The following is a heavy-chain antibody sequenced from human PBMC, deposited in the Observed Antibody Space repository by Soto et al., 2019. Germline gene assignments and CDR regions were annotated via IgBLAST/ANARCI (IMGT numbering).Heavy chain of an antibody. Sequence: PGGSLRLSCAASGFTFSSYAMSWVRQAPGKGLEWVSSISSGSSYIYYADSVKGRFTISRDNAKNSLYLQMNSLRAEDTAVYYCARGRGGYSYGYVSHWGQGTLVTVSS. J-gene: IGHJ4*02. D-gene: IGHD5-18*01. CDR1: GFTFSSYA. V-gene: IGHV3-21*01. CDR2: ISSGSSYI. CDR3: ARGRGGYSYGYVSH.